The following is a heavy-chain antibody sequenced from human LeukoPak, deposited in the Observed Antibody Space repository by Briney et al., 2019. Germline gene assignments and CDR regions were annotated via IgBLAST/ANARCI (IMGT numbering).Heavy chain of an antibody. D-gene: IGHD6-19*01. V-gene: IGHV4-39*07. CDR3: ARVGTAVAGTFHFDY. Sequence: PSETLSLTCTVSGGSITTSTYFWGWIRQPPGKGLEWIGTIHYSGSTYYDPSLKSRVTISVDKSKNQFSLKLSSVTAADTAVYYCARVGTAVAGTFHFDYWGQGTLVTVSS. CDR1: GGSITTSTYF. J-gene: IGHJ4*02. CDR2: IHYSGST.